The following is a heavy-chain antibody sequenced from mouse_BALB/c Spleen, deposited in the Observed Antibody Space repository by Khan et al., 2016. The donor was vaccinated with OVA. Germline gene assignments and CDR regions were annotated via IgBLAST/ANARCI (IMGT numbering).Heavy chain of an antibody. Sequence: EVMLVESGGDLVKPGGSLKLSCAASGFTFSTYGMSWVRQAPDKRLEWVATVSTGGSYTYYPDSVKGRFTISRDNAKNTLYLQISGLRSEDTAMFYCTRLAYYYDSEGFAYWGQGTLVTVSA. V-gene: IGHV5-6*01. CDR3: TRLAYYYDSEGFAY. CDR1: GFTFSTYG. CDR2: VSTGGSYT. J-gene: IGHJ3*01. D-gene: IGHD1-1*01.